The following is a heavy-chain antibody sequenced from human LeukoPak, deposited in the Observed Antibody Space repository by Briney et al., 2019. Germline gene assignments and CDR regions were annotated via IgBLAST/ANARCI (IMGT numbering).Heavy chain of an antibody. V-gene: IGHV1-2*02. D-gene: IGHD4-11*01. CDR2: INPNGGDT. CDR3: ARWGADYTIDY. CDR1: GYTFTGYY. J-gene: IGHJ4*02. Sequence: ASVKVSCMASGYTFTGYYMHWVRQAPGQGLEWMGWINPNGGDTYYLQKFQGRVTMTRDTSINTAYMELSRLRSDVTAVYYCARWGADYTIDYWGQGTLVTVSS.